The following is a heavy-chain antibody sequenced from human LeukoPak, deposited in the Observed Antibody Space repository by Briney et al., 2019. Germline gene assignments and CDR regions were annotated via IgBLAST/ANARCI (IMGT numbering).Heavy chain of an antibody. D-gene: IGHD2/OR15-2a*01. CDR2: IGATQTYI. J-gene: IGHJ5*02. V-gene: IGHV3-23*01. Sequence: GGSLRLSCAASGFTFSSYAMSWVRQAPGKGLEWVASIGATQTYIYYADSVKGRFTISRDNSKNTLYLQMNSLRAEDTAVYYCAKHVLVFQLSQGWFDPWGQGTLVTVSS. CDR1: GFTFSSYA. CDR3: AKHVLVFQLSQGWFDP.